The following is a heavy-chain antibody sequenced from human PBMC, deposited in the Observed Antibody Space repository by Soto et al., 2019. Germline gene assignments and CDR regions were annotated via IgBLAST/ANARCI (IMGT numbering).Heavy chain of an antibody. CDR3: ARSYCSGGSCYSGWFDP. Sequence: GASVKVSCKASGGTFSSYAISWVRQAPGQGLEWMGGIIPIFGTANYAQKFQGRVTITADESTSTAYMELSSPRSEDTAVYYCARSYCSGGSCYSGWFDPWGQGTLVTVSS. J-gene: IGHJ5*02. CDR2: IIPIFGTA. D-gene: IGHD2-15*01. CDR1: GGTFSSYA. V-gene: IGHV1-69*13.